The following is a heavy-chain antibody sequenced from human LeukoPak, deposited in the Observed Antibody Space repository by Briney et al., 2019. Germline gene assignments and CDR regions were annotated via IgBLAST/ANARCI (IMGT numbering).Heavy chain of an antibody. Sequence: GGSLRLSCAASGFTFSSYSMNWVRQAPGKGLEWVSSISSSSSYIYYADSVKGRFTISRDNAKNSLYLQMNSLRAEDTAVYYCARDQIEYCSSTSCYTGQGFDYWGQGTLVTVSS. V-gene: IGHV3-21*01. D-gene: IGHD2-2*02. CDR2: ISSSSSYI. CDR3: ARDQIEYCSSTSCYTGQGFDY. J-gene: IGHJ4*02. CDR1: GFTFSSYS.